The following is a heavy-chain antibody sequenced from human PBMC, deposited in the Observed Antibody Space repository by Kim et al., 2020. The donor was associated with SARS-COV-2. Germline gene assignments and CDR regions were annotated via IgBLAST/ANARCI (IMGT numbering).Heavy chain of an antibody. Sequence: GGSLRLSCAASGFTFSSYWMSWVRQAPGKGLEWVANIKQDGSEKYYVDSVKGRFTISRDNAKNSLYLQMNSLRAEDTAVYYCAGARQQLVRWFDPWGQGTLVTVSS. D-gene: IGHD6-13*01. CDR3: AGARQQLVRWFDP. CDR2: IKQDGSEK. CDR1: GFTFSSYW. V-gene: IGHV3-7*04. J-gene: IGHJ5*02.